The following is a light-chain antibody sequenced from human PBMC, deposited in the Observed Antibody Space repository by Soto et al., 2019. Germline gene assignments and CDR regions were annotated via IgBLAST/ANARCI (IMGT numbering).Light chain of an antibody. Sequence: QSALTQPAAVSGSPGQSITISCTGTSSDVGGYNYVSWYQQHPGKAPKLMIYDVSSRPSGVSNRFSGSQSGNTASLTISGLLSEDEADYYCTSYTTNKTPLFGGGTKVTVL. J-gene: IGLJ2*01. CDR3: TSYTTNKTPL. CDR2: DVS. V-gene: IGLV2-14*03. CDR1: SSDVGGYNY.